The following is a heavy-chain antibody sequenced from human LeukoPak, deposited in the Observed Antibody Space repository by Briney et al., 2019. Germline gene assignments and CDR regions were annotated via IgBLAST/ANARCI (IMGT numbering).Heavy chain of an antibody. J-gene: IGHJ6*02. Sequence: SVKVSCKASGGTFSSYAISWVRQAPGQGLEWMRRIIPILGIANYAQKFQGRVTITADKSTSTAYMELSSLRSEDTAVYYCARDNCSGGSCYPYYYYYGMDVWGQGTTVTVSS. CDR1: GGTFSSYA. V-gene: IGHV1-69*04. D-gene: IGHD2-15*01. CDR2: IIPILGIA. CDR3: ARDNCSGGSCYPYYYYYGMDV.